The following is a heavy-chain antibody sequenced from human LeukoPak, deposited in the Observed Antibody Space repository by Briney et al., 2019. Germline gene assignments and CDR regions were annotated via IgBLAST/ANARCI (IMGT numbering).Heavy chain of an antibody. CDR2: MNPNSGNT. V-gene: IGHV1-8*02. Sequence: ASVKVSCKASGYTFTSYDINWVRQATGQGLEWMGWMNPNSGNTGYAQKLQGRVTMTTDTSTSTAYMELRSLRSDDTAVYYCARDPYYYDSSGYWHYYYYYMDVWGKGTTVTISS. J-gene: IGHJ6*03. CDR1: GYTFTSYD. D-gene: IGHD3-22*01. CDR3: ARDPYYYDSSGYWHYYYYYMDV.